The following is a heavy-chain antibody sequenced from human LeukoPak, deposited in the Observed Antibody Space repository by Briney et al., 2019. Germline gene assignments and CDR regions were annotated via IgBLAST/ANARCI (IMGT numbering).Heavy chain of an antibody. CDR1: LFTFCRYA. CDR2: ISGNGGRT. Sequence: GGSLRLSCAASLFTFCRYAMRWVRQAPGKGLEWVSAISGNGGRTYYADSVKGRFTISRDNSKNTLYLQMNSLRAEDTALYYCAKVADMNYLLGMFDNWGQGTLVTISS. V-gene: IGHV3-23*01. CDR3: AKVADMNYLLGMFDN. D-gene: IGHD3-16*01. J-gene: IGHJ5*02.